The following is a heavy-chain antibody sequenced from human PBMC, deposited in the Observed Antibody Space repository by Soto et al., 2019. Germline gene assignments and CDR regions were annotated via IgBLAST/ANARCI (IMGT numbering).Heavy chain of an antibody. CDR1: GFTFSSYA. D-gene: IGHD6-13*01. J-gene: IGHJ4*02. V-gene: IGHV3-23*01. CDR3: AYSSTPFDY. CDR2: IIVSGGST. Sequence: GGSLRLSCAASGFTFSSYAMSWVRQAPGKGLEWVSAIIVSGGSTYYADSVKGRFTISRDNSKNTLYPQMNSLRAEDTAVYYCAYSSTPFDYWGQGTLVTVSS.